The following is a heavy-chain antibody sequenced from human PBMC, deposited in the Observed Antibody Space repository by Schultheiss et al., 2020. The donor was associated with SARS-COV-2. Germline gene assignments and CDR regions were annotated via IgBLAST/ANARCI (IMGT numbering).Heavy chain of an antibody. V-gene: IGHV4-31*11. D-gene: IGHD3-10*01. Sequence: LRLSCAVYGGSFSGYYWSWIRQHPGKGLEWIGYIYYSGSTYYNPSLKSRVTISVDTSKNQFSLKLSSVTAADTAVYYCARSEWFGELLSVFDYWGQGTLVTVSS. CDR3: ARSEWFGELLSVFDY. CDR1: GGSFSGYY. CDR2: IYYSGST. J-gene: IGHJ4*02.